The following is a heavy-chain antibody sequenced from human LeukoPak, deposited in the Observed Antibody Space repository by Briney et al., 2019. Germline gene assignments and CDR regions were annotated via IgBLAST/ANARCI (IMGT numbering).Heavy chain of an antibody. CDR2: ISGSGGST. CDR1: GFTFSSYA. CDR3: AKDRGRSGSYFDPEGY. Sequence: PGGSLRLSCAASGFTFSSYAMSWVRLAPGKGLEWVSAISGSGGSTYYADSVKGRFTISRDNSKNTLYLQMNSLRAEDTAVYYCAKDRGRSGSYFDPEGYWGQGTLVTVSS. V-gene: IGHV3-23*01. D-gene: IGHD1-26*01. J-gene: IGHJ4*02.